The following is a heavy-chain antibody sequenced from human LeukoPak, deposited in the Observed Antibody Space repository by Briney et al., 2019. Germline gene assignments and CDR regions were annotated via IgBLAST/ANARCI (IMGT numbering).Heavy chain of an antibody. CDR2: INHSGST. CDR1: GGSFSAYY. D-gene: IGHD3-9*01. J-gene: IGHJ4*02. Sequence: PSETLSLTCAVYGGSFSAYYWSWIRQPPGKGLEWIVEINHSGSTNYNPSLKSRVTISVDTSKNQFSLKLSSVTAADTAVYYCARVGNYDTLDYWGQGTLVTVSS. CDR3: ARVGNYDTLDY. V-gene: IGHV4-34*01.